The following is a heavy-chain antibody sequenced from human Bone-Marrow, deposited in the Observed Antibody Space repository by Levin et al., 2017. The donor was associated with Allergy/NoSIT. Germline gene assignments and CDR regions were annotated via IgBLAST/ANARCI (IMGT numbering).Heavy chain of an antibody. J-gene: IGHJ5*02. CDR2: ISASGDYT. D-gene: IGHD1-1*01. V-gene: IGHV3-23*01. CDR3: AKAGATTEKNWFDR. Sequence: GESLKISCVGSGFIFANYGMNWVRQAPGKGLEWVSGISASGDYTYYPDSLKGRFTISRDNSKNTVYLEMNSLRVEDTAFYYCAKAGATTEKNWFDRWGQGTLVTVSS. CDR1: GFIFANYG.